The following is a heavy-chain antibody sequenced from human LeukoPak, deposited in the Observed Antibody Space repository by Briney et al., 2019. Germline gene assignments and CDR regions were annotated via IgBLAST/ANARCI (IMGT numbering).Heavy chain of an antibody. CDR3: ARGLSNGWSSPNSAY. CDR2: IHYSGTI. J-gene: IGHJ4*02. CDR1: GGSISSYY. D-gene: IGHD6-19*01. V-gene: IGHV4-59*01. Sequence: SETLSLTCTVSGGSISSYYWSWIRQPPGKGLEWIGNIHYSGTIDYSPSLKSRVTISIDTSKSQFSLNLSSVTAADTAVYYCARGLSNGWSSPNSAYWGQGTLVTVSS.